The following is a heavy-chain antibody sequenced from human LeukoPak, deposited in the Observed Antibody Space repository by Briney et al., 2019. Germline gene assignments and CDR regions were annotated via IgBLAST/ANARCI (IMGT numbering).Heavy chain of an antibody. CDR3: ARDLGRGRYFDS. V-gene: IGHV3-48*04. D-gene: IGHD5-24*01. Sequence: GGSLRLSCAASGFTFSPYPMNWVRQAPGKRLEWVSYISGPSDTIHYADSVKGRFTISRDNAKNSLYLQMNGLGAEDTAVYYCARDLGRGRYFDSWGQGTLVTVSS. CDR2: ISGPSDTI. CDR1: GFTFSPYP. J-gene: IGHJ4*02.